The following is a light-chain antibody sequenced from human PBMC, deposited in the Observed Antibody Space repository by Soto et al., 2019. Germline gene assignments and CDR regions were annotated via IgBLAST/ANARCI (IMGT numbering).Light chain of an antibody. CDR3: AAWDDSLSGYV. J-gene: IGLJ1*01. Sequence: QSVPTQPPSASGTPGQKVTISCSGSSSNIESNYVYWYQQLPGTAAKLLIYRNNQRPSAVPDRFSGSKSGTSASLAISGLRSEDEADYYCAAWDDSLSGYVFGTGTKVTVL. V-gene: IGLV1-47*01. CDR1: SSNIESNY. CDR2: RNN.